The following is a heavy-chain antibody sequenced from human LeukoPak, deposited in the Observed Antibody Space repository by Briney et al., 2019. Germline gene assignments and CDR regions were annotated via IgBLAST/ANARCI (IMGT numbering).Heavy chain of an antibody. J-gene: IGHJ4*02. CDR1: VFTFSSYW. D-gene: IGHD5-24*01. Sequence: GGSLRLSCAASVFTFSSYWMSWVRQAPGKGLEGVGKIKQDGSDKDYVASVKGRFTISRDKAKNSLYLQMNSLRAEDTAVYYCAREANGSPLDYWGQGTLVTVSS. V-gene: IGHV3-7*01. CDR2: IKQDGSDK. CDR3: AREANGSPLDY.